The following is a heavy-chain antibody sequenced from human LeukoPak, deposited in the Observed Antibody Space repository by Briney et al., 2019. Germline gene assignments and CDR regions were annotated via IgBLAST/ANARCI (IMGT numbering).Heavy chain of an antibody. CDR1: GFTFSSYC. CDR3: ARGDAYALNF. J-gene: IGHJ4*02. Sequence: PGGSLRLSCAASGFTFSSYCVHWVRQAPGKGLVWVSRINSDGTTTAYADSVKGRFTISRDNAKNTLYLQMNSLRAEDTAVYSCARGDAYALNFWGQGTLVTVSS. V-gene: IGHV3-74*01. CDR2: INSDGTTT. D-gene: IGHD2-2*01.